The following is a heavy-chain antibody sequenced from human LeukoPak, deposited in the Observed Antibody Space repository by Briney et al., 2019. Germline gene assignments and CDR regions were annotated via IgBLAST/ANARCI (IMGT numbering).Heavy chain of an antibody. CDR1: GFNSRNYA. V-gene: IGHV3-23*01. D-gene: IGHD5-18*01. CDR3: ARQPAGYTYGAGAFDI. CDR2: ISASGAST. Sequence: QPGGSLRLSCTTSGFNSRNYAMSWVRLAPGKGLEWVSIISASGASTYYADSVKGRFTISRDNSKNTLYLQMNSLRAEGTAVYYCARQPAGYTYGAGAFDIWGQGTMVTVSS. J-gene: IGHJ3*02.